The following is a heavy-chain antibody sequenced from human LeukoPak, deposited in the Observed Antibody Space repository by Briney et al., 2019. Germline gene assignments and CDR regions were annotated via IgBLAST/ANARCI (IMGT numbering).Heavy chain of an antibody. Sequence: GGSLRLSCAAPGFTFSSYWMTWVRQAPGKGLEWVANIKQDGSKKNYVDSVKGRFTISRDNAKNSLYLQMNSLRAEDTAVYYCATPLDYYDSSGYHQGGDWGQGTLVTVSS. V-gene: IGHV3-7*03. CDR3: ATPLDYYDSSGYHQGGD. CDR1: GFTFSSYW. CDR2: IKQDGSKK. D-gene: IGHD3-22*01. J-gene: IGHJ4*02.